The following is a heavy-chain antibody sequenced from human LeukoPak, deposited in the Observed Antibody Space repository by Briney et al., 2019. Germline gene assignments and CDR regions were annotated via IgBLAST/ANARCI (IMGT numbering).Heavy chain of an antibody. CDR2: INWNGGST. J-gene: IGHJ4*02. CDR3: ARAGNGAVAGDFDY. Sequence: GGSLRLSCAASGFTFDDYGMSWVRHAPGKGLEWVSGINWNGGSTGYADSVKGRFTISRDNAKNSLYLQMNSLRAEDTALYYCARAGNGAVAGDFDYWGQGTLVTVSS. D-gene: IGHD6-19*01. V-gene: IGHV3-20*04. CDR1: GFTFDDYG.